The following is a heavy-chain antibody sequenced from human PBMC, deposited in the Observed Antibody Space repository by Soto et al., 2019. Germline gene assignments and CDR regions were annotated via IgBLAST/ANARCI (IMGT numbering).Heavy chain of an antibody. CDR3: ARHIDYYDSSGHYYSGMDV. V-gene: IGHV5-51*01. CDR2: IYPGDSDT. Sequence: PGESLKISCKGSGYSFTSYWIGWVRQMPGKGLEWMGIIYPGDSDTRYSPSFQGQVTISADKSISTAYLQWSSLKASDTAMYYCARHIDYYDSSGHYYSGMDVWGQGTTVTVSS. CDR1: GYSFTSYW. D-gene: IGHD3-22*01. J-gene: IGHJ6*02.